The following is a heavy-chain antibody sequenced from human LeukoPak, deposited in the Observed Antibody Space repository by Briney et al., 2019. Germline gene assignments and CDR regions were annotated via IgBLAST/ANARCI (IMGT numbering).Heavy chain of an antibody. CDR2: FDPEDGET. V-gene: IGHV1-24*01. CDR1: GYTLTELS. D-gene: IGHD6-19*01. J-gene: IGHJ3*02. Sequence: GASVKVSCKVSGYTLTELSMHWVRQAPGKGLEWMGGFDPEDGETIYAQKFQGRVTMTEDTSTDTAYMELSSLRSEDTAVYYCATDKGGSIAVAGFHAFDIWGQGTMVTVSS. CDR3: ATDKGGSIAVAGFHAFDI.